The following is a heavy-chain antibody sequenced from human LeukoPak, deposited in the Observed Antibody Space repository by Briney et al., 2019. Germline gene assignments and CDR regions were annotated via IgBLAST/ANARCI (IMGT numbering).Heavy chain of an antibody. D-gene: IGHD4-11*01. Sequence: QPGGSLRLSCAASGFTFSSYAMSWVRQAPGKGLEWVSAISGSGGSTYYADSVKGRFTISRDNAKNSLYLQMNSLRAEDTAVYYCARDKETVTRKDVWGKGTTVTVSS. V-gene: IGHV3-23*01. J-gene: IGHJ6*04. CDR2: ISGSGGST. CDR1: GFTFSSYA. CDR3: ARDKETVTRKDV.